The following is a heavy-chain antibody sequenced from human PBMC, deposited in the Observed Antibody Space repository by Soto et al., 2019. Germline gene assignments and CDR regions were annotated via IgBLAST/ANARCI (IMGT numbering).Heavy chain of an antibody. D-gene: IGHD2-2*01. CDR3: ARGPNPRWGCSSTSCYNFDY. Sequence: ASVKVSCKASGYTFTSYGISWVRQAPGQGLEWMGWISAYNGNTNYAQKLQGRVTMTTDTSTSTAYMELRSLRSDDTAVYYCARGPNPRWGCSSTSCYNFDYWGQGTLVTVS. J-gene: IGHJ4*02. CDR1: GYTFTSYG. V-gene: IGHV1-18*01. CDR2: ISAYNGNT.